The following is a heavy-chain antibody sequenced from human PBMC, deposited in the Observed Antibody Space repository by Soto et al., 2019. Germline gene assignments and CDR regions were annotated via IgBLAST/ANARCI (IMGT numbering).Heavy chain of an antibody. CDR1: GGSISSYY. Sequence: LSLTCTVSGGSISSYYWSWIRQPPGKGLEWIGYIYYSGSTNYNPSLKSRVTISVDTSKNQFSLKLSSVTAADTAVYYCARVAPFFYFDYWGQGTLVTVSS. V-gene: IGHV4-59*01. CDR2: IYYSGST. CDR3: ARVAPFFYFDY. J-gene: IGHJ4*02. D-gene: IGHD2-15*01.